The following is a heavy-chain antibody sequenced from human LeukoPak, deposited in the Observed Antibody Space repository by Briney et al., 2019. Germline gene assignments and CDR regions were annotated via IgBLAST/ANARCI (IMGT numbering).Heavy chain of an antibody. J-gene: IGHJ6*02. D-gene: IGHD4-4*01. CDR3: AKEGLQYYYYYGMDV. CDR1: GFTFSSYA. Sequence: GGSLRLSCAASGFTFSSYAMNWVRQAPGKGLEWVSAISGGGGSTYYTDSVKGRFTISRDNSKNTLYLQMNSLRAEDTAVYYCAKEGLQYYYYYGMDVWGQGTTVTVSS. CDR2: ISGGGGST. V-gene: IGHV3-23*01.